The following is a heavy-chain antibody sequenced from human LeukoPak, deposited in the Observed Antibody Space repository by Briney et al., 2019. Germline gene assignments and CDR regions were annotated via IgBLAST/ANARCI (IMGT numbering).Heavy chain of an antibody. J-gene: IGHJ4*02. D-gene: IGHD2-8*01. CDR3: ARETILGIGYCTNGVCYKPSPFDY. V-gene: IGHV3-30-3*01. CDR2: ISYDGSNK. CDR1: GFTFSSYA. Sequence: GGSLRLSCAASGFTFSSYAMQWVRQAPGKGLEWVAVISYDGSNKYYADSVKGRFTISRDNSKNTLYLQMNSLRAEDTAVYYCARETILGIGYCTNGVCYKPSPFDYWGQGTLVTVSS.